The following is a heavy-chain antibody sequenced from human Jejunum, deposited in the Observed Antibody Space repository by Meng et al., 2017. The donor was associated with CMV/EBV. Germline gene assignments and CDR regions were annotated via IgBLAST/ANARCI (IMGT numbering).Heavy chain of an antibody. V-gene: IGHV3-9*01. CDR2: ISWNSGTI. CDR1: A. CDR3: AKDQGGYCSSTTPVGSCGIDV. J-gene: IGHJ6*02. D-gene: IGHD2-2*01. Sequence: AMHWVRKAPGKGLEWVSVISWNSGTIGYADSVKGRFTISRDNARNSLYLQLNSLRAEDTALYYCAKDQGGYCSSTTPVGSCGIDVRGQGTTVTVSS.